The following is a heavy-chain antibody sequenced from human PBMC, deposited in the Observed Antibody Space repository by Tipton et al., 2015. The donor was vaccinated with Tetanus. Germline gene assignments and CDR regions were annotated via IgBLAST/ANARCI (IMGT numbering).Heavy chain of an antibody. D-gene: IGHD5/OR15-5a*01. J-gene: IGHJ4*02. V-gene: IGHV4-39*01. Sequence: GLVKPSETLSLTCTVSGGSISTRNYFWGWIRQAPGKGLEWIGNIYYSGSTDYNPSLKSRVPISADRSKNQFSLKLRSVSAADTAVYYCARLREIVSRSGWAFDYWGQGMLVTVSS. CDR1: GGSISTRNYF. CDR2: IYYSGST. CDR3: ARLREIVSRSGWAFDY.